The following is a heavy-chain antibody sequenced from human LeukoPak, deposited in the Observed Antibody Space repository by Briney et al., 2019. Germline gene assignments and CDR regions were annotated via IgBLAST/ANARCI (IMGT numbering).Heavy chain of an antibody. J-gene: IGHJ5*02. V-gene: IGHV4-4*07. D-gene: IGHD6-13*01. CDR3: ARVLVRDSSSLLFDP. CDR2: IYTSGST. Sequence: SETLSLTCTVSGGSISSYYWSWIRQPAGKGLEWIGRIYTSGSTNYHPSLKSRVTISVETSKNQYSLKMSSVTAADTAVYYCARVLVRDSSSLLFDPWGQGTLVTVSS. CDR1: GGSISSYY.